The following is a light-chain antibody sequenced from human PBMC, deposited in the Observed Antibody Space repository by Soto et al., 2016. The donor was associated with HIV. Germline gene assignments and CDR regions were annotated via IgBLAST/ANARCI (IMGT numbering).Light chain of an antibody. J-gene: IGKJ1*01. Sequence: DIQMTQSPSSLSASVGDRVTITCRASQSISSYLNWYQQKPGKAPKLLIYAASSLQSGVPSRFSGSGSGTDFTLTISSLQPEDVATYYCQQANSFPWTFGQGTKVEIK. CDR1: QSISSY. V-gene: IGKV1-39*01. CDR3: QQANSFPWT. CDR2: AAS.